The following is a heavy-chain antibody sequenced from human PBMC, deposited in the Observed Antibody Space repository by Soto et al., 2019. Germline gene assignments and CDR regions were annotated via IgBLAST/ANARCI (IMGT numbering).Heavy chain of an antibody. Sequence: SVKVSCKASGGTFSSYAISWVRQAPGQGLEWMGGIIPIFGTANYAQKFQGRVTITADESTSTAYMELSSLRSEDTAVYYCARGLGDYYDSSGYPYYFDYWGQGTLVTVSS. CDR1: GGTFSSYA. D-gene: IGHD3-22*01. CDR2: IIPIFGTA. CDR3: ARGLGDYYDSSGYPYYFDY. J-gene: IGHJ4*02. V-gene: IGHV1-69*13.